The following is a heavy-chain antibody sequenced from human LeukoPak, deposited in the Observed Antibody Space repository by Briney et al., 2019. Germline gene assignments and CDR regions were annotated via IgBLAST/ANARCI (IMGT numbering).Heavy chain of an antibody. J-gene: IGHJ4*02. CDR2: LREDGSEK. D-gene: IGHD5-12*01. Sequence: PGGSLRLSCAASGFTLGISWMTWVRQAPGKGLEWVASLREDGSEKTYVDSVKGRFTISRDNAKNSLFLQMDSLRAEDTAVYYCARGPSGYHNTGGQGTLVTVSS. CDR1: GFTLGISW. CDR3: ARGPSGYHNT. V-gene: IGHV3-7*01.